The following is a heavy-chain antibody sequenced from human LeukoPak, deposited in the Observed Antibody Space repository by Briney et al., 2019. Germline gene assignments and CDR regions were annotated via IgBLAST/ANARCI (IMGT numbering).Heavy chain of an antibody. Sequence: GGSLRLSCAASGFSFSSYEMNWVRQAPGKGLEWLSYISSSDGSTIYYADSVKGRFITSRDNAKNSLYLQMNSLRADDTAVYYCARDRYAWYYWGQGTLVTVSS. CDR3: ARDRYAWYY. CDR2: ISSSDGSTI. V-gene: IGHV3-48*03. J-gene: IGHJ4*02. CDR1: GFSFSSYE. D-gene: IGHD2-2*01.